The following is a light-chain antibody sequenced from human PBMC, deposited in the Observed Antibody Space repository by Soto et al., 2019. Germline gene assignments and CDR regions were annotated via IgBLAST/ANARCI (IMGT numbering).Light chain of an antibody. CDR1: SSNIGAGYD. J-gene: IGLJ2*01. V-gene: IGLV1-40*01. CDR3: QSYDSSLSGVV. CDR2: ANS. Sequence: QPVLTQPPSVSGAPGQRVTISCTGSSSNIGAGYDVHWYQQLPGTAPKLLSYANSNRPSGVPDRFSGSKSGPSASLAITGLQAEDEADYYCQSYDSSLSGVVFGGGTKVTVL.